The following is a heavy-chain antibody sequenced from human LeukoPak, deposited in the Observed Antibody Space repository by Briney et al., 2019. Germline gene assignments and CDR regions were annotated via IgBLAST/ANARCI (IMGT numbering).Heavy chain of an antibody. J-gene: IGHJ6*04. Sequence: PGGSLRLSCAASGFTFSSYAMSWVRQAPGKGLEWVSAISGSGGSTYYADSVKGRFTISRDNSKNTLYLQMNSLRAEDTAVYYCAKDPFAGGIAAAVSPMDYYYGMDVWGKGTTVTVSS. V-gene: IGHV3-23*01. CDR2: ISGSGGST. CDR3: AKDPFAGGIAAAVSPMDYYYGMDV. CDR1: GFTFSSYA. D-gene: IGHD6-13*01.